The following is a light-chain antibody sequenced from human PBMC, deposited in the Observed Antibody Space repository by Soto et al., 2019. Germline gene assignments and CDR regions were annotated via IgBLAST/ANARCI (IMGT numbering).Light chain of an antibody. J-gene: IGLJ3*02. V-gene: IGLV1-47*02. CDR1: SSNIGSNY. CDR2: SNN. CDR3: AAWDDSLSGSWV. Sequence: QSVLTQPPSASGTPGQRVTISCSGSSSNIGSNYVYWYQQLPGTAPKLLIYSNNQRPSGVPHRFSGSKSGTSASLAISGLRSEDEADYYCAAWDDSLSGSWVFGGGTKLTVL.